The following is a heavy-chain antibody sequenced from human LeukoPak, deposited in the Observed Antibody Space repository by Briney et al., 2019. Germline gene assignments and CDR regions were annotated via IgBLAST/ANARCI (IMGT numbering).Heavy chain of an antibody. CDR3: ATSPYYYDSSGTHQYFDY. V-gene: IGHV1-24*01. D-gene: IGHD3-22*01. Sequence: GASVKVSCKVSGYTLTELSMHWVRQAPGKGLGWMGGFDPEDGETIYAQKFQGRVTMTADTSTDTAYMELSSLRSEDTAVYYCATSPYYYDSSGTHQYFDYWGQGTLVTVSS. CDR1: GYTLTELS. CDR2: FDPEDGET. J-gene: IGHJ4*02.